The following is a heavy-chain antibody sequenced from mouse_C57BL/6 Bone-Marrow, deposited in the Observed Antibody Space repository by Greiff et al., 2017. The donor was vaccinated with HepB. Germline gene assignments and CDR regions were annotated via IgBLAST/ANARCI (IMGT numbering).Heavy chain of an antibody. J-gene: IGHJ1*03. V-gene: IGHV5-17*01. CDR2: ISSGSSTI. CDR1: GFTFSDYG. D-gene: IGHD1-1*01. CDR3: ATFITTVVGYFDV. Sequence: VQLKESGGGLVKPGGSLKLSCAASGFTFSDYGMHWVRQAPEKGLEWVAYISSGSSTIYYADTVKGRFTISRDNAKNTLFLQMTSLRSEDTAMYYCATFITTVVGYFDVWGTGTTVTVSS.